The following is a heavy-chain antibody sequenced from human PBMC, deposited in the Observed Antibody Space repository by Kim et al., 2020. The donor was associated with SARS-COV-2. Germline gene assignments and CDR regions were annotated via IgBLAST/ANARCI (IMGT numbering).Heavy chain of an antibody. J-gene: IGHJ6*02. CDR3: ARDVGTLKDSTWYYHYFYAMDV. CDR2: IWYDGSNK. V-gene: IGHV3-33*01. CDR1: GFTFSRSA. D-gene: IGHD6-13*01. Sequence: GGSLRLSCAASGFTFSRSAMHWVRQAAGKGLEWVAAIWYDGSNKYYADSVKGRFTISRDNSKNTLFLQMNSLRVEDTAVYYCARDVGTLKDSTWYYHYFYAMDVWGQGTTVSVSS.